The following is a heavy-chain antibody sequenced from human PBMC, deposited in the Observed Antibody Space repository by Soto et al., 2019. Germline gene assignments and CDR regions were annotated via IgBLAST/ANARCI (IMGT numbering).Heavy chain of an antibody. J-gene: IGHJ5*02. V-gene: IGHV4-4*02. CDR2: IYHSGST. Sequence: QVQLQESGPGLVKPSGTLSLTCAVSSGSISSSNWWSWVRQPPGKGLEWIGEIYHSGSTNYNPSLKSRVTISVAKSKNQFSLKLSSVTAADTAVYYCAREVWVDYGDYVIWFDPWGQGTLVTVSS. CDR1: SGSISSSNW. CDR3: AREVWVDYGDYVIWFDP. D-gene: IGHD4-17*01.